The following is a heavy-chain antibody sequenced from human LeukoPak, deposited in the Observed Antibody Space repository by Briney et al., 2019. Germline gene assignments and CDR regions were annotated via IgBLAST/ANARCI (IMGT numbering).Heavy chain of an antibody. CDR2: IYYSGST. D-gene: IGHD3-10*01. J-gene: IGHJ6*02. Sequence: SETLSPTCTVSGCSISTYYWSWIRQPPGKGLEWIGYIYYSGSTNYNPPLKSRVTISVDTSKNQFSLKLSSVTAADTAVYYCARHRRPLWFGEGRYYYYGMDVWGQGTTVTVSS. CDR3: ARHRRPLWFGEGRYYYYGMDV. V-gene: IGHV4-59*08. CDR1: GCSISTYY.